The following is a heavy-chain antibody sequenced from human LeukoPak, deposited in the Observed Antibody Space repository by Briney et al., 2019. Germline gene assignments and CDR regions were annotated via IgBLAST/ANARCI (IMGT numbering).Heavy chain of an antibody. V-gene: IGHV4-59*08. CDR2: IYYSGST. D-gene: IGHD6-6*01. Sequence: SETLSLTCTVSGGSISSHYWSWIRQPPGKGPEWIGYIYYSGSTNYNPSLKSRVTISVDTSKNQFSLKLSSVTAADTAVYYCARHRIAALSWFDPWGQGTLVTVSS. CDR1: GGSISSHY. J-gene: IGHJ5*02. CDR3: ARHRIAALSWFDP.